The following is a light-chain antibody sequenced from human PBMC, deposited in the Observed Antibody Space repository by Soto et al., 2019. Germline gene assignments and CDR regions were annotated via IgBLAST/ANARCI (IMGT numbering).Light chain of an antibody. J-gene: IGLJ1*01. CDR2: DVT. CDR3: CSDAGSYTHV. Sequence: QSALTQSRSVSGSPGQSVTISCTGTSSDVGGYNFVSWFQQYPGKAPKLIIYDVTKRPSGVPDRFSGSKSGSTASLTISGLQTDDEADYYCCSDAGSYTHVFGTGTKLTVL. CDR1: SSDVGGYNF. V-gene: IGLV2-11*01.